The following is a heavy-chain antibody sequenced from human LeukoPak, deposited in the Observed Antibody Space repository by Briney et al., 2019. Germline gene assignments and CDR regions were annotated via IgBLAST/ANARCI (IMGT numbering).Heavy chain of an antibody. V-gene: IGHV3-9*01. D-gene: IGHD6-19*01. J-gene: IGHJ4*02. CDR1: GFTFDDYA. CDR2: ISWNSGNI. CDR3: AKSVIAVAGTGSRFDY. Sequence: GRSLRLSCAASGFTFDDYAMHWVRQAPGKSLEWVSGISWNSGNIGYADSVKGRFTISRDNAKNSLYLQMNSLRAEDTALYYCAKSVIAVAGTGSRFDYWGQGILVTVSS.